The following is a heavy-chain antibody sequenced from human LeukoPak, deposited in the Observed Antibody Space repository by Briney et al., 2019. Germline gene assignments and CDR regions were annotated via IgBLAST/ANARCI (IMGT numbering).Heavy chain of an antibody. V-gene: IGHV3-7*01. CDR2: IKQDGSEK. CDR3: ARDAPAGGKPEYFFDY. CDR1: GFTFSSYW. Sequence: PGGSLRLSCAASGFTFSSYWMSWVRQAPGKGLEWVANIKQDGSEKYYVDSVKGRFTISRDNAKNSLYLQMSSLRAEDTAVYYCARDAPAGGKPEYFFDYWGQGTLVTVSS. J-gene: IGHJ4*02.